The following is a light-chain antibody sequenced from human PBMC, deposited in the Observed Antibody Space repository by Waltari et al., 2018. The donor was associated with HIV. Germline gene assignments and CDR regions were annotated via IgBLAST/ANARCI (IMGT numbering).Light chain of an antibody. CDR3: QHYGSSPPIT. CDR1: QSIRSAH. J-gene: IGKJ2*01. V-gene: IGKV3-20*01. CDR2: AAA. Sequence: DIVLTQSPGTLSLSPGERPTLSCRASQSIRSAHLAWYQQRLGQTPRLLIYAAATRATDIPDRFSGSGSETDFTLTISSLEPEDFAVYYCQHYGSSPPITFGQGTKLEIK.